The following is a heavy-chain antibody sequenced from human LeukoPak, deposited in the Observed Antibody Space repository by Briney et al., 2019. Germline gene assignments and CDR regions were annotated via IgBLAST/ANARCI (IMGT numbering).Heavy chain of an antibody. CDR3: ARDKVVPAAMRPNDY. J-gene: IGHJ4*02. Sequence: GASVKVSCKASGYTFTSYGISWVRQAPGQGLEWMGWISAYNGNTNYAQKLQGRVTMTTDTSTSTAYMELRSLRSDDTAVYYCARDKVVPAAMRPNDYWGQGTLVTVSS. CDR1: GYTFTSYG. CDR2: ISAYNGNT. D-gene: IGHD2-2*01. V-gene: IGHV1-18*01.